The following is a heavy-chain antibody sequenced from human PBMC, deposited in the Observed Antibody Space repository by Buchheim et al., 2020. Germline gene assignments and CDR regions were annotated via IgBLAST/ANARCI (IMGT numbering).Heavy chain of an antibody. J-gene: IGHJ6*02. CDR2: IYYSGST. Sequence: QVQLQESGPGLVKPSETLSLTCTVSGGSISSHYWSWIRQPPGKGLEWIGYIYYSGSTNYNPSLKSRVTISVDTSKNQFSLKLSSVTAADTAVYYCARRCSGGSCYYAGGDGMDVWGQGTT. CDR3: ARRCSGGSCYYAGGDGMDV. V-gene: IGHV4-59*08. D-gene: IGHD2-15*01. CDR1: GGSISSHY.